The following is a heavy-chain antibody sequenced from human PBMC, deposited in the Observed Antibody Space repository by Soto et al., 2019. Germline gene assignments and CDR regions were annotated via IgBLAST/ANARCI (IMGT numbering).Heavy chain of an antibody. V-gene: IGHV3-30*18. D-gene: IGHD3-10*01. CDR1: GFTFSSYG. J-gene: IGHJ4*02. Sequence: QVQLVESGGGVVQPGRSLRLSCAASGFTFSSYGMHWVRQAPGKGLEWVAVISYDGSKKYYADSVKGRFTISRDNSKNTLYLQMNSLRAEDTAVYYCAKDISQEFGDRRVDYWGQGTLVTVSS. CDR3: AKDISQEFGDRRVDY. CDR2: ISYDGSKK.